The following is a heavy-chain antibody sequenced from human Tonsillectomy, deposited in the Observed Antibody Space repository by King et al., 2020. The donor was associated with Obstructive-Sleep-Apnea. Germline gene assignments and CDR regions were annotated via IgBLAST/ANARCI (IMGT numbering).Heavy chain of an antibody. V-gene: IGHV3-7*03. J-gene: IGHJ4*02. CDR2: IDQDGREK. Sequence: GQLVQSGGGLVQPGGSLRLSCAASGFTFSRYWMSWVRQAPGKGLEWVANIDQDGREKYYVDSVKGRFTISRDNAKNSLYLQMNSLRAEDTAVYYCARGGRSGWALDYWGQGTLVTVSS. CDR1: GFTFSRYW. D-gene: IGHD6-19*01. CDR3: ARGGRSGWALDY.